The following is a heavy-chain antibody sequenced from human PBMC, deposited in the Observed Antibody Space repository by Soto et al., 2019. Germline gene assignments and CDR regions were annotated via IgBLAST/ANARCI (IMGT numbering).Heavy chain of an antibody. D-gene: IGHD3-10*01. J-gene: IGHJ3*01. Sequence: SETLSLTCTVSGGSLSSFYWSWTRQPPGKRLEWIGYIFYSGSTNYNPSLKSRVTISVDTSKNQFSLKLSSVTAADTAVYYCARRYGGAFDFWGQGTMVTVSS. V-gene: IGHV4-59*08. CDR2: IFYSGST. CDR1: GGSLSSFY. CDR3: ARRYGGAFDF.